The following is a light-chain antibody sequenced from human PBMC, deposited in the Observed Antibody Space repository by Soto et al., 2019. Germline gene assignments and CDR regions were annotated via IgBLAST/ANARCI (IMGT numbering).Light chain of an antibody. CDR2: GAS. V-gene: IGKV3-20*01. CDR3: QQYGSSPRT. Sequence: EVLMTQSPDTLYVSPGERVTLSCRASQSVSDKLAWYQQKPGQAPSLLIYGASSRATGIPDRFSGSGSGTDFTLTISRLEPEDFEVYYCQQYGSSPRTFGQGTKVDIK. J-gene: IGKJ1*01. CDR1: QSVSDK.